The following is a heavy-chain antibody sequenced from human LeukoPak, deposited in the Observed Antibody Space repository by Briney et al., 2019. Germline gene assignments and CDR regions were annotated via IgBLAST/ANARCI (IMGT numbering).Heavy chain of an antibody. V-gene: IGHV4-39*01. D-gene: IGHD3-22*01. CDR1: GGXISSSSYY. CDR2: IYYSGST. CDR3: ARRAHYYDSSGEADY. Sequence: SETLSLTCTVSGGXISSSSYYWGWIRQPPGKGLEWIGSIYYSGSTYYNPSLRSRVTISVDTSKNQFSLRLSSVTAADTAVYYCARRAHYYDSSGEADYWGQGSLVTVSS. J-gene: IGHJ4*02.